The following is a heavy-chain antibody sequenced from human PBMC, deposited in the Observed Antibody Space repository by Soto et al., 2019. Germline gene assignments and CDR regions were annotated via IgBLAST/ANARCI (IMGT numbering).Heavy chain of an antibody. J-gene: IGHJ6*02. Sequence: QVQLVESGGGVVQPGRSLRLSCAASGFTFTSYAMHWVRQAPGKGLDWVAVITYDGTNNYYTDSVKGRFTISRDDSKNTVYLQMNSLRAEDTALYYCVRDGXXXXYYYGMDVWGQGTTVTVSS. CDR2: ITYDGTNN. V-gene: IGHV3-30-3*01. CDR3: VRDGXXXXYYYGMDV. CDR1: GFTFTSYA.